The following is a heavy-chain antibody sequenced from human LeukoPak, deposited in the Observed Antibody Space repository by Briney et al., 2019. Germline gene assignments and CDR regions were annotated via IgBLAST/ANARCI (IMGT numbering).Heavy chain of an antibody. V-gene: IGHV3-21*01. CDR3: ARDRATTDYYYGMDV. CDR1: GFTFSSYS. Sequence: PGGSLRLSCAASGFTFSSYSMNWVRQAPGKGLEWVSSISSSSSYIYYADSVKGRFTISRDNAKNSLYLQMNSLRAEGTAVYYCARDRATTDYYYGMDVWGQGTTVTVSS. D-gene: IGHD4-17*01. CDR2: ISSSSSYI. J-gene: IGHJ6*02.